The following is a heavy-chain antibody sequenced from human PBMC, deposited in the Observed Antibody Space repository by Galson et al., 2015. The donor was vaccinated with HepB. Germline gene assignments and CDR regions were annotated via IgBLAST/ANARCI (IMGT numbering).Heavy chain of an antibody. V-gene: IGHV3-30*18. CDR3: AKDGGPPGAVAGRGGYYYYYYGMDV. Sequence: SLRLSCAASGFTFSSYGMHWVRQAPGKGLEWVAVISYDGSNKYYADSVKGRFTISRDNSKNTLYLQMNSLRAEDTAVYYCAKDGGPPGAVAGRGGYYYYYYGMDVWGQGTTVTVSS. J-gene: IGHJ6*02. D-gene: IGHD6-19*01. CDR1: GFTFSSYG. CDR2: ISYDGSNK.